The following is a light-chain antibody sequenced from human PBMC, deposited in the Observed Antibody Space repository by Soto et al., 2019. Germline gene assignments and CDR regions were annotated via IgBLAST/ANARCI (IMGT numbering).Light chain of an antibody. CDR2: EVS. Sequence: QSVLTQSPSASGSPGQSVTISCTGTSSDVGGYNYVSWYQQHPGKAPKLMIYEVSKRPSGVPDRFSGSKSGNTASLTVSGLQAEDEADYYCSSYAGSNKLGVFGTGTKVTVL. CDR1: SSDVGGYNY. V-gene: IGLV2-8*01. CDR3: SSYAGSNKLGV. J-gene: IGLJ1*01.